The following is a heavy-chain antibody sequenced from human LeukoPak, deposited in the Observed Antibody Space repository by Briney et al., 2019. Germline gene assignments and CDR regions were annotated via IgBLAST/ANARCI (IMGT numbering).Heavy chain of an antibody. D-gene: IGHD3-10*01. J-gene: IGHJ3*02. V-gene: IGHV4-38-2*02. Sequence: SETLSLTCSVSGYSISSGSYWGWIRQPPGKGLEWIGEIYHSGRTNYNPSLKSRVSISVDKSKKQFSLKLTSATAADTAVYYCAKSNGYGLIDIWGQGTMVTASS. CDR2: IYHSGRT. CDR3: AKSNGYGLIDI. CDR1: GYSISSGSY.